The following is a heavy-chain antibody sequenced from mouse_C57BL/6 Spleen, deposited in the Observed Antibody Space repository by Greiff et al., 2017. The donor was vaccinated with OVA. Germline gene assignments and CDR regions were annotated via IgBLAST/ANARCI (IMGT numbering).Heavy chain of an antibody. CDR1: GYSITSGYD. CDR2: ISYSGST. D-gene: IGHD4-1*01. V-gene: IGHV3-1*01. Sequence: EVQLQESGPGMVKPSQSLSLTCTVTGYSITSGYDWHWIRHFPGNKLEWMGYISYSGSTNYNPSLKSRISITHDTSKNHFFLKLNSVTTEDTATYDCAGANWDWNAMDYWGQGTSVTVSS. J-gene: IGHJ4*01. CDR3: AGANWDWNAMDY.